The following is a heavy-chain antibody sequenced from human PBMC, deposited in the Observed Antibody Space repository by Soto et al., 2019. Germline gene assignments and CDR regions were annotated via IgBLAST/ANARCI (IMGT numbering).Heavy chain of an antibody. J-gene: IGHJ6*02. Sequence: QVHLQQWGAGLLKPSGTLSLTCAVSGGSFTEAYWTWVRQSPGRGLEWIGEVFHAGNTNYNPSLKSRVTLSLDTAKNLFSLRLTSVTAADSAVYYCARAPRELLAEGPLFLYYYYGFDVLGQGTTVIVSS. V-gene: IGHV4-34*12. D-gene: IGHD1-7*01. CDR3: ARAPRELLAEGPLFLYYYYGFDV. CDR1: GGSFTEAY. CDR2: VFHAGNT.